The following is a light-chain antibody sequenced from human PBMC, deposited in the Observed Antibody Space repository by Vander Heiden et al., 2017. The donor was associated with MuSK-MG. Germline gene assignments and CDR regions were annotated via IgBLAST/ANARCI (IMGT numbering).Light chain of an antibody. Sequence: EIVLTQSPGTLSLSPGERATLSCRASHSVSRTYLAWYQHRPGQAPRLLLRGASTRATGIPDRFSGSGSGTDFTLTISRLEPEDVAVYYCQQYDRSPSIAFGGGTKVEIK. V-gene: IGKV3-20*01. J-gene: IGKJ4*01. CDR2: GAS. CDR1: HSVSRTY. CDR3: QQYDRSPSIA.